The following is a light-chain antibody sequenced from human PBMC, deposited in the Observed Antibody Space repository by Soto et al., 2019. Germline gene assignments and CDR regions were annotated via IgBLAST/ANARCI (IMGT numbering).Light chain of an antibody. Sequence: DIVMTQSPLSRPVTPGEPASISCRSSQSLLHSNGYNYLDWYLRKPGQSPQLLIYLGSNRASGVPDRFRCSGSGTDFTLKISRVDAEDVGVYYCMQALQTPEYTFGQGTKLEIK. CDR2: LGS. V-gene: IGKV2-28*01. CDR3: MQALQTPEYT. CDR1: QSLLHSNGYNY. J-gene: IGKJ2*01.